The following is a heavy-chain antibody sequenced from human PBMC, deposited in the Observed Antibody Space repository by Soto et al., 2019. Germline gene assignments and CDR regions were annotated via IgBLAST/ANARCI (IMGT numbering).Heavy chain of an antibody. J-gene: IGHJ4*02. Sequence: EVQLVESGGGLVQPGGSLRLSCAASGFTFSSYWMHWVRQAPGKWLVWVSRIKSDGSGTSYSDSVKGRLTISRDNAKNTLYLQMNSLRAEDTAVYYCARGDGDYYDGNGYLGRHWGQGTLVTVSP. D-gene: IGHD3-22*01. V-gene: IGHV3-74*01. CDR1: GFTFSSYW. CDR2: IKSDGSGT. CDR3: ARGDGDYYDGNGYLGRH.